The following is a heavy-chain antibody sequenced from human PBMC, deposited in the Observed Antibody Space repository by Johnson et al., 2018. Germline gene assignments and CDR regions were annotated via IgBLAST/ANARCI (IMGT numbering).Heavy chain of an antibody. D-gene: IGHD6-13*01. Sequence: QVQLQESGAEVKKPGSSVKVSCKASGGTFNNYAINWVRQAPGQGFEWMGGIIPILSTANYAQKLQGRVTITADASTSTVYMELSSLRAEDTAVYYCARDGDPAAANDAFDIWGQGTMVTVSS. J-gene: IGHJ3*02. CDR1: GGTFNNYA. CDR3: ARDGDPAAANDAFDI. CDR2: IIPILSTA. V-gene: IGHV1-69*01.